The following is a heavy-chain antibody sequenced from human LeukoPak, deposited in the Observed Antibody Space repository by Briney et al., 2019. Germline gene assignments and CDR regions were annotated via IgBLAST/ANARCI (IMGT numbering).Heavy chain of an antibody. CDR1: GFTFSSYA. Sequence: GGSLRLSCAASGFTFSSYAMHWVRQAPGKGLVWVAIISYDGSNKYYADSVKGRFTISRDNSKNTLYLQINSLRAEDTAVYYCAADPDSSGYYYPIFDYWGQGTLVTVSS. J-gene: IGHJ4*02. D-gene: IGHD3-22*01. CDR3: AADPDSSGYYYPIFDY. V-gene: IGHV3-30-3*01. CDR2: ISYDGSNK.